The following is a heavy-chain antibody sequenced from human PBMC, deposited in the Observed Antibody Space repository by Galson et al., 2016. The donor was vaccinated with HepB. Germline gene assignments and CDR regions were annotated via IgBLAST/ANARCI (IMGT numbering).Heavy chain of an antibody. CDR1: GFTFSNYA. V-gene: IGHV3-30-3*01. J-gene: IGHJ4*02. D-gene: IGHD3-22*01. Sequence: SLRLSCAASGFTFSNYAIHWVRQAPGKGLEWVAVISYDGSNKYYADSVKGRFTISRDNSKNTLYLQMNSLRAEETAVYYCARTDSGGLDPYYFDYWGQGTLVTVSS. CDR2: ISYDGSNK. CDR3: ARTDSGGLDPYYFDY.